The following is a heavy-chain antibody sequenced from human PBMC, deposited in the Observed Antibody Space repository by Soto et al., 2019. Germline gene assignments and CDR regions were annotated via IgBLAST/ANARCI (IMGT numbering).Heavy chain of an antibody. Sequence: QVQLRQSGPRLARPSGTLSLTCVVSGDSISSTHWWTWVRQTPGTGLEWIGEVYHTGSTKYNPSLKKRVTISQDKSNNPLSLNLQSLTAADTAVYYCATLPPRIVVTILPIPSWGQGTQVTVSS. CDR3: ATLPPRIVVTILPIPS. CDR1: GDSISSTHW. J-gene: IGHJ4*02. D-gene: IGHD2-2*02. CDR2: VYHTGST. V-gene: IGHV4-4*02.